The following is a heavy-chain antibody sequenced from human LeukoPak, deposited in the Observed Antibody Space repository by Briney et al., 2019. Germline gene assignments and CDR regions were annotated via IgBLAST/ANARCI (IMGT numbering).Heavy chain of an antibody. D-gene: IGHD6-13*01. J-gene: IGHJ4*02. Sequence: PGGSLRLSCVASGFTASTTYMGWVRQAPGKGLEWVSIIYGSGNTYYVDSVKGRFTVSRDNSKNTLYLQLNSPRADDTAVYYCAKGAAAAATSPLDYWGQGTLVTVSS. CDR1: GFTASTTY. CDR3: AKGAAAAATSPLDY. V-gene: IGHV3-53*01. CDR2: IYGSGNT.